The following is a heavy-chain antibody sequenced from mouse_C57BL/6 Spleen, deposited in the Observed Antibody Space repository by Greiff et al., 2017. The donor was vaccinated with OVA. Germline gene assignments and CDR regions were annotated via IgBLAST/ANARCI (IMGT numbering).Heavy chain of an antibody. J-gene: IGHJ2*01. D-gene: IGHD2-5*01. Sequence: QVQLQQPGAELVKPGASVKMSCKASGYTFTSYWITWVKQRPGQGLEWIGDIYPGSGSTNYNAKFKSKATLTVATSSSTAYMQLSSLTSEDSAVYCCARREYYSNFDYWGQGTTLTVSS. CDR2: IYPGSGST. V-gene: IGHV1-55*01. CDR3: ARREYYSNFDY. CDR1: GYTFTSYW.